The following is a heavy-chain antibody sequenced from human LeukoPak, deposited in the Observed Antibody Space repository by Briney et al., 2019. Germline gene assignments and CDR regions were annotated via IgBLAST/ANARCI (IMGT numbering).Heavy chain of an antibody. J-gene: IGHJ3*02. CDR3: ARDRSGYSDAFDI. D-gene: IGHD6-13*01. CDR1: GLTFSSYG. V-gene: IGHV3-33*01. Sequence: GGSLRVSCAASGLTFSSYGMHGVRQAPGKGLEWVAVIWYDGSNKYYADSVKGRFTISRDNSKNTLYLQMNSLRAEDTAVYYCARDRSGYSDAFDIWGQGTMVTVSS. CDR2: IWYDGSNK.